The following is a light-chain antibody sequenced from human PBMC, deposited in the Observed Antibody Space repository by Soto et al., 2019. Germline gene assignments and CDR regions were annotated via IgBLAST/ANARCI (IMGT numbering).Light chain of an antibody. V-gene: IGKV2D-29*01. CDR1: QSLLHRDGKTY. CDR2: EVS. J-gene: IGKJ4*01. Sequence: DVVMTQTPLSLSVTPGQPASMSCKSSQSLLHRDGKTYLYWYLQRPGQPPQLLMFEVSNRFSGVTDRFSGSGSGTDFTLKISRVEAEDVGVYYCMQDVELPFTFGGGTKVDIK. CDR3: MQDVELPFT.